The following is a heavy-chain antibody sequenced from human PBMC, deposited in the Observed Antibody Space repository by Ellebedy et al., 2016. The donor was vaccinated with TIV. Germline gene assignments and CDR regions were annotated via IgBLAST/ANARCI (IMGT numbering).Heavy chain of an antibody. CDR2: IYHTGNT. Sequence: MPGGSLRLSCTVSGGSIGSYYWSRIRQPPGKGLEWIGYIYHTGNTNYNPSLKSRVTISVDTSKNQFSLKLSSVTAADTAVYYCARETFNWFDPWGQGTTVTVSS. CDR3: ARETFNWFDP. J-gene: IGHJ5*01. CDR1: GGSIGSYY. V-gene: IGHV4-59*08.